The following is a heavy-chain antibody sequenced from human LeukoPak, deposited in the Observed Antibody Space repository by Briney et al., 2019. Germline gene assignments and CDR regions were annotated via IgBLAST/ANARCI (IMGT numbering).Heavy chain of an antibody. CDR2: SYYGGST. J-gene: IGHJ4*02. V-gene: IGHV4-39*01. CDR1: GXSISSSSYY. CDR3: ARRIAVAAFYFDY. D-gene: IGHD6-19*01. Sequence: PSETLSLTCTVSGXSISSSSYYWGWIRQPPGKGLEWIGSSYYGGSTYYNPSLKSRVTISVDTSKNQFSLKLSSVTAADTAVYYCARRIAVAAFYFDYWGQGTLVTVSS.